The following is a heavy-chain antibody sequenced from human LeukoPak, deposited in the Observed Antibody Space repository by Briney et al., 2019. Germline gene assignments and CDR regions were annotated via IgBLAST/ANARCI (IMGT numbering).Heavy chain of an antibody. CDR1: GGSISSYY. J-gene: IGHJ3*02. CDR3: ARNILTAGYDAFDI. CDR2: IYYSGST. D-gene: IGHD3-9*01. Sequence: SETLSLTCTVSGGSISSYYWSWIRQPPGKGLEWIGYIYYSGSTNYNPSLKSRVTISVDTSKNQFSLTLSSVTAADTAVYYCARNILTAGYDAFDIWGQGTMVTVSS. V-gene: IGHV4-59*01.